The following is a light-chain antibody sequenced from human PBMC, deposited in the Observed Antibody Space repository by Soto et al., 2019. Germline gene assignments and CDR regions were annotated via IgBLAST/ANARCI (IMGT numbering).Light chain of an antibody. CDR1: QNISKF. J-gene: IGKJ2*01. Sequence: DIQMTQSPSSLSASVGDRVTITCQTSQNISKFLSWFQQRPGKAPNLLISDASNLEAGVTSRFSGRGSVTHFTLIITSLQPEDSARYFYHQYDDLPYTFGQGTNL. CDR3: HQYDDLPYT. CDR2: DAS. V-gene: IGKV1-33*01.